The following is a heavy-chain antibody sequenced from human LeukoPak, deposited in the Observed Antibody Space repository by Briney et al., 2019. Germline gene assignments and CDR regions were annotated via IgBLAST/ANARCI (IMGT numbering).Heavy chain of an antibody. CDR3: ARDSHDFWSGYYHNWFDP. CDR2: INPNSGGT. J-gene: IGHJ5*02. D-gene: IGHD3-3*01. Sequence: ASVKVSCKASGYTFTGYYMHWVRQAPGQGLEWMGWINPNSGGTNYAQKFQGRVTMTRDTSISTAYMELSRLRSDDTAVYYCARDSHDFWSGYYHNWFDPWGQGTLVTVSS. CDR1: GYTFTGYY. V-gene: IGHV1-2*02.